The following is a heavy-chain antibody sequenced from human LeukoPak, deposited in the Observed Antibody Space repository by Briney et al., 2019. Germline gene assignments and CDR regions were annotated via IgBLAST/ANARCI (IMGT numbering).Heavy chain of an antibody. CDR3: ARDLKYGDSYYYYMDV. Sequence: GGSLRLSCAASGFTFSTYAMTWVRQAPGKGLEWVSTISGSGGNTYYADSVKGRFIISRDNAKDSLYLHMNSLRAEDTAMYYCARDLKYGDSYYYYMDVWGKGTTVTVSS. J-gene: IGHJ6*03. V-gene: IGHV3-23*01. D-gene: IGHD4-17*01. CDR1: GFTFSTYA. CDR2: ISGSGGNT.